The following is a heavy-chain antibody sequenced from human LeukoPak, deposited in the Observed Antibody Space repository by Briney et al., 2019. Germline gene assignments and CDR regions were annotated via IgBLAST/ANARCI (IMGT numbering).Heavy chain of an antibody. D-gene: IGHD5-18*01. Sequence: GGSLRLSCVGSGFSFNAFWINWVRLAPGKGLEWVANMKQDGSEKYYLDSVKGRFTISRDNAKDSIYLQMNRLRVEDTAFYYCARPRGYGTPHDAFDIWGQGTMVTVSS. V-gene: IGHV3-7*01. J-gene: IGHJ3*02. CDR1: GFSFNAFW. CDR2: MKQDGSEK. CDR3: ARPRGYGTPHDAFDI.